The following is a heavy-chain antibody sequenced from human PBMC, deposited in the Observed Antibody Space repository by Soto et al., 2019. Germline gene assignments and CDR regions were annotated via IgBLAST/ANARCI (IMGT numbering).Heavy chain of an antibody. CDR2: IYPDDSDT. Sequence: GESLKISCKTSGYNFTSYWIGWLRQPPGKGLEWMGIIYPDDSDTRYRPSFQGQAIISAAKSISTAYLQWGSLKASDTAIYYCARRNYYGSGNQYSHIDDWGQGTLVTVSS. V-gene: IGHV5-51*01. CDR1: GYNFTSYW. J-gene: IGHJ4*02. D-gene: IGHD3-10*01. CDR3: ARRNYYGSGNQYSHIDD.